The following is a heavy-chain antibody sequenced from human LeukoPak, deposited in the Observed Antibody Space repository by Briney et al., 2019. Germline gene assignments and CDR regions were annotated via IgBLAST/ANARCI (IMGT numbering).Heavy chain of an antibody. CDR3: ASFDSSGSHAFDI. J-gene: IGHJ3*02. CDR2: INHSGST. Sequence: PSETLSLTCAVYGGSFSGYYWSWIRQPPGKGLEWIGEINHSGSTNYNPSLKSRVTISVDTSKNQFSLKLSSVTAADTAVYYCASFDSSGSHAFDIWGQGTTVTVSS. D-gene: IGHD3-22*01. V-gene: IGHV4-34*01. CDR1: GGSFSGYY.